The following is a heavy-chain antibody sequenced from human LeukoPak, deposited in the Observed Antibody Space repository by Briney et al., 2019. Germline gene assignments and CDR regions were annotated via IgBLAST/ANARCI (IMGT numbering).Heavy chain of an antibody. V-gene: IGHV4-59*08. J-gene: IGHJ4*02. CDR2: IYYSGST. CDR1: GGSISSYY. D-gene: IGHD3-10*01. Sequence: SETLSLTCAVSGGSISSYYWSWIRQPPGKGLEWIGYIYYSGSTNYNPSLKSRVTISVDTSKNQFSLKLSSVTAADTAVYYCARHGPADSRSYPLDYWGQGTLVTVSS. CDR3: ARHGPADSRSYPLDY.